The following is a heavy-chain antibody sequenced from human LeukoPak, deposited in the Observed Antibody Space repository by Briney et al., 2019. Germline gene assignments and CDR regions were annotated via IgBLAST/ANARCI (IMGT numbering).Heavy chain of an antibody. CDR1: GYTFTSYG. Sequence: ASVKVSCKASGYTFTSYGISWVRQAPGQGLEWMGWISAYNGNTNYAQKLQGRVTMTTDTSTSTAYMELSSLRSEDTAVYYCATYDILTGFFDYWGQGTLVTVSS. CDR3: ATYDILTGFFDY. J-gene: IGHJ4*02. CDR2: ISAYNGNT. D-gene: IGHD3-9*01. V-gene: IGHV1-18*01.